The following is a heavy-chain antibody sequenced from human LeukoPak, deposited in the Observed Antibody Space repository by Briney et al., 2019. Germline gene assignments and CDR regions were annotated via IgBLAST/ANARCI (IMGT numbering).Heavy chain of an antibody. D-gene: IGHD6-13*01. J-gene: IGHJ4*02. CDR1: GYTFTSYD. CDR2: MNPNSGNT. Sequence: ASVKVSCKASGYTFTSYDINWVRQATGQGLEWMGWMNPNSGNTGYAQKFQGRVTITRNTSISTAYMELSSLRSEDTAVYYCARGGLAPWEQLVPSTFDYWGQGTLVTVSS. V-gene: IGHV1-8*03. CDR3: ARGGLAPWEQLVPSTFDY.